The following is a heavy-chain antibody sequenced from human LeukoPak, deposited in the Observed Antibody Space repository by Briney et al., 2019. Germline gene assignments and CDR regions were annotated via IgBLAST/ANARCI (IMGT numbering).Heavy chain of an antibody. V-gene: IGHV4-30-4*01. CDR2: IYYSGST. CDR1: GGSISSGDYY. Sequence: SETLSLTCTVSGGSISSGDYYWSWIRQPPGKGLEWIGYIYYSGSTYYNPSLKSRVTISVDTSKNQFSLKLSSVTAADTAVYYCARRPQYSSSLNIVTEDYWGQGTLVTVSS. D-gene: IGHD6-13*01. J-gene: IGHJ4*02. CDR3: ARRPQYSSSLNIVTEDY.